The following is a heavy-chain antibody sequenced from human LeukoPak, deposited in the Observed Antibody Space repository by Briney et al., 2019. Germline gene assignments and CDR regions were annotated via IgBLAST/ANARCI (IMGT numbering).Heavy chain of an antibody. D-gene: IGHD3-22*01. CDR2: INPNSGGT. V-gene: IGHV1-2*02. Sequence: ASVKVSCKASGYTFTTYAMNWVRQAPGQGLEWMGWINPNSGGTNYAQKFQGRVTMTRDTSISTAYMELSRLRSDDTAVYYCARDSSGYYFMDVWGKGTTVTVSS. CDR3: ARDSSGYYFMDV. J-gene: IGHJ6*03. CDR1: GYTFTTYA.